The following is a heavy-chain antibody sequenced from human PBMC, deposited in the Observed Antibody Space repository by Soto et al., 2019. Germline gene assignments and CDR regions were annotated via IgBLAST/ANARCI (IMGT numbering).Heavy chain of an antibody. CDR3: ATWRFDY. V-gene: IGHV6-1*01. CDR1: GDSVSCNSAA. Sequence: SQTLSLTCAISGDSVSCNSAAWNWIRHSPSRGLEWLGRTYYRSKWYNDYAVSMRSRITINTDKTKNQFSLQLNSATPEDTAVYYCATWRFDYWSLGTLVTVSS. CDR2: TYYRSKWYN. J-gene: IGHJ4*02.